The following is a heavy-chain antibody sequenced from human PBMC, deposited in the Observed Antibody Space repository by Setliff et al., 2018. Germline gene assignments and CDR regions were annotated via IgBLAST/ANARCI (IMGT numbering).Heavy chain of an antibody. V-gene: IGHV3-7*03. CDR2: IKRDGREI. CDR3: ASGHRYGYLFEY. J-gene: IGHJ4*02. Sequence: GGSLRLSCAASGFTFSSYWMSWVHQAPGKGLEWVANIKRDGREIYYVDSVKGRFTISRDNAKNSLYLQMNSLRAEDTAVYYCASGHRYGYLFEYWGQGTLVTVS. CDR1: GFTFSSYW. D-gene: IGHD5-18*01.